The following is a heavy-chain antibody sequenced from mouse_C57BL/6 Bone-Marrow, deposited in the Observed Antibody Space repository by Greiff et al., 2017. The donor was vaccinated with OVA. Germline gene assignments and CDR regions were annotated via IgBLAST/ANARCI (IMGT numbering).Heavy chain of an antibody. V-gene: IGHV1-4*01. CDR3: AGSESTVPFAY. CDR1: GYTFTSYT. J-gene: IGHJ3*01. D-gene: IGHD1-1*01. CDR2: INPSSGYT. Sequence: VQLQQSGAELARPGASVKMSCKASGYTFTSYTMHWGKQRPGQGLEWIGYINPSSGYTKYNQKFKDNATLTADKSSSAAYMQLSGLTSEDTAVYYCAGSESTVPFAYWGQGTLVTVSS.